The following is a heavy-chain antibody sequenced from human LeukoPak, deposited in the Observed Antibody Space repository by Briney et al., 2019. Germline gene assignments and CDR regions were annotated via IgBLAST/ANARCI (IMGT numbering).Heavy chain of an antibody. J-gene: IGHJ4*02. Sequence: GGSLRLSCAASGFTFSSYSMNWVRQAPGKGLEWVSSISSSSSYIYYADSVKGRFTISRDNSKNTLYLQMNSLRAEDTAVYYCAKDNSGSGWHSFDYWGQGTLVTVSS. D-gene: IGHD6-19*01. CDR3: AKDNSGSGWHSFDY. CDR1: GFTFSSYS. CDR2: ISSSSSYI. V-gene: IGHV3-21*04.